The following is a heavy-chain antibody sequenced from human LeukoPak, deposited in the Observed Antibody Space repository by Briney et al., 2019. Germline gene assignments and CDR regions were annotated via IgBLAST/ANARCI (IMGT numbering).Heavy chain of an antibody. J-gene: IGHJ6*02. D-gene: IGHD3-3*01. CDR3: AKFPEPGGFLSRTPKGHYDMDV. CDR2: SSGGRT. Sequence: GGSLRLSCAPSGFSFSSYTMNWVRQAPGKGLEWVSASSGGRTYYADSVQGRFTISRDYSHNTLFLQMNSLRVDDTAVYYCAKFPEPGGFLSRTPKGHYDMDVWGQGTTVIVSS. CDR1: GFSFSSYT. V-gene: IGHV3-23*01.